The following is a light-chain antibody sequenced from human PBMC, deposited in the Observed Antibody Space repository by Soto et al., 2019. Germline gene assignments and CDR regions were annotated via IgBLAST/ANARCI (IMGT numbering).Light chain of an antibody. Sequence: QSVLTQPPSVSGAPGQRVTISCTGSSSNIGAGYDVHWYQQLPGTAPKLLIHGNSNRPSVVPDRFSGSKSGTSASLAITGLQAEDEADYYCQSYDSRLSGSVFGGGTKVTVL. CDR1: SSNIGAGYD. V-gene: IGLV1-40*01. CDR2: GNS. CDR3: QSYDSRLSGSV. J-gene: IGLJ2*01.